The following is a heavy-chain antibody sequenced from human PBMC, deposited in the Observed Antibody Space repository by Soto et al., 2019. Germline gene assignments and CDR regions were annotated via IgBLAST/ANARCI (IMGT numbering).Heavy chain of an antibody. J-gene: IGHJ5*02. CDR2: IYYSGST. CDR3: ARGEWLRLTEYNWNDVWFDP. D-gene: IGHD1-20*01. Sequence: SETLSLSCTVSGGSISSYYWSWIRQPPGKGLEWIGYIYYSGSTNYNPSLKSRVTISVDTSKNQFSLKLSSVTAADTAVYYCARGEWLRLTEYNWNDVWFDPWGQGTLVTVSS. CDR1: GGSISSYY. V-gene: IGHV4-59*01.